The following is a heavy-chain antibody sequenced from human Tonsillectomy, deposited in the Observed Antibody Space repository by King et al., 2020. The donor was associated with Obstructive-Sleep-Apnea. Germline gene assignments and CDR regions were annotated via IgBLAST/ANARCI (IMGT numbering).Heavy chain of an antibody. Sequence: QLVQSGAEVKKPGASVKVSCKASGYTFTSYGISWVRQAPGQGLEWMGWISPNNLITNYAQSFQGRVTMTTDTSTSTAYIELRSLRSDDTAVYYCAKTPRESYYYGMDVWGQGTTVTVSS. V-gene: IGHV1-18*04. CDR2: ISPNNLIT. J-gene: IGHJ6*02. CDR3: AKTPRESYYYGMDV. CDR1: GYTFTSYG.